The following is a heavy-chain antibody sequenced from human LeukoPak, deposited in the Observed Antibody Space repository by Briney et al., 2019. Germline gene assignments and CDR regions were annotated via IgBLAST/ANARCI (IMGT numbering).Heavy chain of an antibody. V-gene: IGHV4-39*01. CDR1: SASITSSPYF. CDR3: ASMTGYTTRFDY. J-gene: IGHJ4*02. Sequence: SSETLSLTCTVSSASITSSPYFWGWIRQSPGKGLEWIGSISYSGTTYYNPSLKSRVTISVDTSKNQFSLKLSSVTAADTAVYYCASMTGYTTRFDYWGQGTLVTVSS. D-gene: IGHD3-9*01. CDR2: ISYSGTT.